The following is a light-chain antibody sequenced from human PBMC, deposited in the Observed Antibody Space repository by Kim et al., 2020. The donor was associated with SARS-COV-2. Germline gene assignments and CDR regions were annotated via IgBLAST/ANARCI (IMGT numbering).Light chain of an antibody. Sequence: QSALTQPPSASGSPGQSVAISCTGTSSDIGGYDLVSWYQQHPGKAPKLLLYQVTKRPSGVPDRFSGSRSGSTASLTVSGLQAEDEADYYCSAWGVSDIVIFGGGTQLTVL. J-gene: IGLJ2*01. V-gene: IGLV2-8*01. CDR2: QVT. CDR3: SAWGVSDIVI. CDR1: SSDIGGYDL.